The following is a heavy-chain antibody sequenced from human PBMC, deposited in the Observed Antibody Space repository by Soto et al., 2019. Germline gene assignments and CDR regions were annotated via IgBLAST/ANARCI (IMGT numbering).Heavy chain of an antibody. D-gene: IGHD1-1*01. CDR1: GGSISSGGYS. V-gene: IGHV4-30-2*01. CDR3: ARDQLEGNWFAP. CDR2: IYHSGST. J-gene: IGHJ5*02. Sequence: QLQLQESGSGLVRPSQTLSLTCAVSGGSISSGGYSWNWIRQPPGKGLEWIGYIYHSGSTLYNPSLKSRVTISVDKSQTQCSLKLSSVTAADTAVYYCARDQLEGNWFAPWGQGTLVTVSS.